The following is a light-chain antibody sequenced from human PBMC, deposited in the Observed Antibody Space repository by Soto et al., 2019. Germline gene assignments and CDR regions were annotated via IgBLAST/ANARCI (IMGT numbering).Light chain of an antibody. Sequence: EIVLTQSPGTLSLSPGERATLSCRASQSVSGSYLAWYQQRPGQAPRLLIYGASSRATGIPDRFSGSGCGTDFTLTITRLEPEDFAVYYCQQYGSSRWTFGRGTKVEIK. J-gene: IGKJ1*01. CDR3: QQYGSSRWT. CDR1: QSVSGSY. V-gene: IGKV3-20*01. CDR2: GAS.